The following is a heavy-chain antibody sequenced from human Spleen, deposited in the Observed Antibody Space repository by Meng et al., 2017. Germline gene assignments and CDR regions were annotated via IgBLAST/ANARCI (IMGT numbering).Heavy chain of an antibody. CDR1: GYTFTTHH. J-gene: IGHJ4*02. D-gene: IGHD1-26*01. V-gene: IGHV1-46*01. Sequence: ASVKVSCKASGYTFTTHHVHWVRQAPGQGLEWMGIMHPSDGGAGYAQRFLGRVTVTRDTSTSTLYMERSSLRSDDTAVYYCVRREGYWGQGTLVTVSS. CDR3: VRREGY. CDR2: MHPSDGGA.